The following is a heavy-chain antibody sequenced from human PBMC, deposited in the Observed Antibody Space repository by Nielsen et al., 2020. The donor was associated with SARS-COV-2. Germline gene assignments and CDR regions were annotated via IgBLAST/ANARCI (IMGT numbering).Heavy chain of an antibody. CDR3: AKPTAGYNSPLAY. CDR1: GYSFTSYW. J-gene: IGHJ4*02. V-gene: IGHV5-10-1*01. D-gene: IGHD5-24*01. CDR2: IDPSDSYT. Sequence: GGSLRLSCKGSGYSFTSYWISWVRQMPGKGLEWMGRIDPSDSYTNYSPSFQGHVTISADKSISTAYLQWSSLKASDTAMYYCAKPTAGYNSPLAYWGQGTLVTASS.